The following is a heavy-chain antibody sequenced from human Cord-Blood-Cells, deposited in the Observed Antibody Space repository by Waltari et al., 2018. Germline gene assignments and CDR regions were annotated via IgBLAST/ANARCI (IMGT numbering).Heavy chain of an antibody. Sequence: QVQLVQSGAEVKKPGASVKVSCKASGYTFTGYYMHWVRQAPGQGLEWMGRINPNSGGTNYAQKFQGMVTMTRDTSISTAYMELSRLRSDDTAVYYCARGAHAIPGDLDAFDIWGQGTMVTVSS. V-gene: IGHV1-2*06. D-gene: IGHD2-2*01. CDR1: GYTFTGYY. J-gene: IGHJ3*02. CDR2: INPNSGGT. CDR3: ARGAHAIPGDLDAFDI.